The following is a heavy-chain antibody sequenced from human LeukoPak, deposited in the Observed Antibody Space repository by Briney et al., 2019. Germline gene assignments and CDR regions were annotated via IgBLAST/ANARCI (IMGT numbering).Heavy chain of an antibody. CDR2: IYPGDSDT. J-gene: IGHJ5*02. CDR3: ARHGCSTTSCAQFDP. V-gene: IGHV5-51*01. Sequence: GESLRISFKGSGYSFTNYWIGWVRQMPGKGLEWMGIIYPGDSDTRYSPSFQGQVTISADKSISTAYLQWSSLKASDTAMYYCARHGCSTTSCAQFDPWGQGTLVTVSS. CDR1: GYSFTNYW. D-gene: IGHD2-2*01.